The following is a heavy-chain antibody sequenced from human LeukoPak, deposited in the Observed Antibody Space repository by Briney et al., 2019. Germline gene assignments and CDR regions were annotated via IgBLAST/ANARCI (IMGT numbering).Heavy chain of an antibody. Sequence: ASVKVSCKASGYTFTSYGISWVRQAPGQGLEWMGLISAYNCNTNYAQKLQGRVTMTTDTSTSTAYMELRSLRSEDTAVYYCATLRMITFGGIIAPDGFDYWGQGTLVTVSS. D-gene: IGHD3-16*02. CDR1: GYTFTSYG. CDR3: ATLRMITFGGIIAPDGFDY. CDR2: ISAYNCNT. J-gene: IGHJ4*02. V-gene: IGHV1-18*01.